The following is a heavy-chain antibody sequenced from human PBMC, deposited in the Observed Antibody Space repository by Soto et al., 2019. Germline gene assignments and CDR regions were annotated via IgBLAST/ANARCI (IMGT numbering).Heavy chain of an antibody. J-gene: IGHJ6*03. D-gene: IGHD6-13*01. Sequence: EAQLVESGGGLVQPGGSLRLSCAASGFTFSNYEMHWVRQAPGKGLECVSGISNNGAHTDYAKSVKARFTISRDNSENTLYLQMGSLRAEDMALYYCARRGYGSRWPNVYMDVWGKGTTVTVSS. V-gene: IGHV3-64*01. CDR3: ARRGYGSRWPNVYMDV. CDR1: GFTFSNYE. CDR2: ISNNGAHT.